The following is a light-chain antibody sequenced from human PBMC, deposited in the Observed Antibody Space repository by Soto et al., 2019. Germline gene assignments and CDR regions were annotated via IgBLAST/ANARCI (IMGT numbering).Light chain of an antibody. CDR3: AAWDDRLNVVV. CDR2: SDN. J-gene: IGLJ2*01. Sequence: QSVLTQPPSASGTPGQRVSISCSGSSSNIGGNTVNWYQQLPGTAPRLLIYSDNQRPSGVPDRFSGSKSGTSASLDIIGLQSDDETDYYCAAWDDRLNVVVFGGGTKVTVL. V-gene: IGLV1-44*01. CDR1: SSNIGGNT.